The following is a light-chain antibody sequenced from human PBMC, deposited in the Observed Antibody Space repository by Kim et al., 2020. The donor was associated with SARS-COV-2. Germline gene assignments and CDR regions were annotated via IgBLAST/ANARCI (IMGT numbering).Light chain of an antibody. CDR3: QQANSFPIT. Sequence: ASVGDRVTITCRASQDISAWLAWYQQKPGKAPKLLIYAASSLQSGVPSRFSGSGSGTDFTLTISSLQPEDFANYYCQQANSFPITFGQGTRLEIK. CDR2: AAS. V-gene: IGKV1D-12*01. J-gene: IGKJ5*01. CDR1: QDISAW.